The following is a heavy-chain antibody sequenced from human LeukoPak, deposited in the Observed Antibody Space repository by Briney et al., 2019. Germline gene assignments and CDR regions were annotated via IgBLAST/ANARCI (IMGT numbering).Heavy chain of an antibody. J-gene: IGHJ4*02. CDR2: IIPNFGTA. CDR3: GRAGRVVPAAPDY. D-gene: IGHD2-2*01. Sequence: SVKVSCKASGYTFSSYAISWVRQAPGQGLEWMGGIIPNFGTANYAQKFQGRVTITADKSTSTAYMELSSLRSEDTAVYYCGRAGRVVPAAPDYWGQGTLVTVSS. CDR1: GYTFSSYA. V-gene: IGHV1-69*06.